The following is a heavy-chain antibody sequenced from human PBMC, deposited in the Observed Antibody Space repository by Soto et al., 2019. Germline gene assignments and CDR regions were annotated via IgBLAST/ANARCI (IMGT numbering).Heavy chain of an antibody. CDR3: ARKKMAAQSFDP. CDR1: GGSISSGGYY. V-gene: IGHV4-31*03. Sequence: SETLSLTCTVSGGSISSGGYYWSWIRQHPGKGLEWIGYIYYSGSTYYNPSLKSRVTISVDTSKNQFSLKLSSVTAADTAVYYCARKKMAAQSFDPWGQETLLTVSS. D-gene: IGHD6-6*01. CDR2: IYYSGST. J-gene: IGHJ5*02.